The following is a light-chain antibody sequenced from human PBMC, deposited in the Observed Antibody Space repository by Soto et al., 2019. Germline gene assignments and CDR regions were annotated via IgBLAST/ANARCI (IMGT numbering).Light chain of an antibody. CDR1: QSVNNNY. CDR3: QQYGGSHFT. Sequence: EIVLMQSPGTLSLSPGEGATLSSRAIQSVNNNYLAWYQQKPGQSPTVLIFDTFRRATGVPDRFSGSGSGTEFTLTISRLEPEDFAVYYCQQYGGSHFTFGAGPNV. V-gene: IGKV3-20*01. CDR2: DTF. J-gene: IGKJ4*01.